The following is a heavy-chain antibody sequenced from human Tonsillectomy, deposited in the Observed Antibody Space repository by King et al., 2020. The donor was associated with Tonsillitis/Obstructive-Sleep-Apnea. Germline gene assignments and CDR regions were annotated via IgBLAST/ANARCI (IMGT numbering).Heavy chain of an antibody. D-gene: IGHD3-22*01. CDR1: GGSISSYY. CDR2: IYYSGST. Sequence: QLQESGPGLVKPSETLSLTCTVSGGSISSYYWSWIRQPPGKGLEWIGYIYYSGSTNYNPSLKSRVTISVDTSKNQLSLKLSSVTAADTAVYYCARLSYYESSGTNSNFNWFDPWGQGTLVTVSS. V-gene: IGHV4-59*08. CDR3: ARLSYYESSGTNSNFNWFDP. J-gene: IGHJ5*02.